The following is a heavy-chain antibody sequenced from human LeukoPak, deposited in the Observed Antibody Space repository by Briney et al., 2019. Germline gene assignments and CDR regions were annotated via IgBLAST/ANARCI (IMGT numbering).Heavy chain of an antibody. CDR2: ISSSGSTI. V-gene: IGHV3-48*03. D-gene: IGHD4-17*01. Sequence: PGGSLRLSCAASGFTFSSYEMNWVRQAPGKGLEWVSYISSSGSTIYYADSVKGRFTISRDNAKNSLYLQMNSLRAEDTAVYYCGRREVTTWYDAFDIWGQGTMVTVSS. J-gene: IGHJ3*02. CDR1: GFTFSSYE. CDR3: GRREVTTWYDAFDI.